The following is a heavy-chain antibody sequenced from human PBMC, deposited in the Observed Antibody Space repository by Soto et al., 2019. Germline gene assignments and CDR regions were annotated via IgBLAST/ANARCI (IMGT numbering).Heavy chain of an antibody. CDR3: ARGGSSSDTGMDV. Sequence: EVKLVESGGDLVQPGGSLRLSCAASGFTFSTYSMNWVRQAPGKGLDWVSYISSRSYTIYYVDSVKGRFTISRDNAKNSLYLQMNSLRDEDTAVYYCARGGSSSDTGMDVCGQGTTVTVSS. CDR1: GFTFSTYS. V-gene: IGHV3-48*02. J-gene: IGHJ6*02. D-gene: IGHD6-6*01. CDR2: ISSRSYTI.